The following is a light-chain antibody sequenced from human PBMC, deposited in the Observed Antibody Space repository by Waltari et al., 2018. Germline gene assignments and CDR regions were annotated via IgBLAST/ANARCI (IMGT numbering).Light chain of an antibody. CDR3: QQYNSYSRT. Sequence: DIQMTQSPSTLSASVGDRVTIACRASRSISTHLAWYHHKPGKAPNLLIDKASSLQSGVPSRFSGGGAETEFTLTISSLQPDDFATYYCQQYNSYSRTFGQGTKLEIK. CDR1: RSISTH. V-gene: IGKV1-5*03. CDR2: KAS. J-gene: IGKJ2*01.